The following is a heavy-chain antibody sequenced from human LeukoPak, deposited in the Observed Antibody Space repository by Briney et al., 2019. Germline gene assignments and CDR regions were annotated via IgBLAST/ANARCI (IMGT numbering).Heavy chain of an antibody. CDR1: GGSISSYY. J-gene: IGHJ3*02. CDR3: ARVGIAVAGRAFDI. Sequence: AETLSLTCTVSGGSISSYYWRWVRQPPGKGLEWVGDISYSGSTNYNPSLKSRVTISVDTSKNQFSLKLSSVTAADTAVYYCARVGIAVAGRAFDIWGEGTMVTVSS. CDR2: ISYSGST. D-gene: IGHD6-19*01. V-gene: IGHV4-59*01.